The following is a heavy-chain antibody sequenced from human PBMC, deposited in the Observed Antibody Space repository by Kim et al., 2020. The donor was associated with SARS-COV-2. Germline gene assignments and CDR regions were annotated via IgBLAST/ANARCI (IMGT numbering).Heavy chain of an antibody. CDR1: GGSISSGSYY. D-gene: IGHD3-3*01. CDR2: IYTSGST. Sequence: SETLSLTCTVSGGSISSGSYYWSWIRQPAGKGLEWIGRIYTSGSTNYNPSLKSRVTISVDTSKNQFSLKLSSVTAADTAVYYCAREWSGYYIYNWFDPWGQGTLVTVSS. J-gene: IGHJ5*02. CDR3: AREWSGYYIYNWFDP. V-gene: IGHV4-61*02.